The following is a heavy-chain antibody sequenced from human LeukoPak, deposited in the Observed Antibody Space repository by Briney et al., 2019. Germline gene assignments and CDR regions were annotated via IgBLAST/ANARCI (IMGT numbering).Heavy chain of an antibody. V-gene: IGHV4-34*01. D-gene: IGHD1-26*01. J-gene: IGHJ4*02. CDR1: GGSFSGYY. Sequence: SETLSLTCAVYGGSFSGYYWSWIRQPPGKGLEWIGNIHYSGSTYYNPSLKSRVTISVDTSKNQFSLKLSSVTAADTAVYYYARTGRGSVDYWGQGTLVTVSS. CDR2: IHYSGST. CDR3: ARTGRGSVDY.